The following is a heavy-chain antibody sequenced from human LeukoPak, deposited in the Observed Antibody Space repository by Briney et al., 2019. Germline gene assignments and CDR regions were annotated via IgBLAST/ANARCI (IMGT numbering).Heavy chain of an antibody. V-gene: IGHV3-21*01. D-gene: IGHD2-15*01. CDR1: GFTFSSYS. CDR2: ISSSSSYI. Sequence: PGGSLRLSCAASGFTFSSYSMNWVRQAPGKGLEWGSSISSSSSYIYYADSVEGRFTISRDNAKNSLYLQMNSLRAEDTAVYYCARDYTYSSGGTYYDRFDYWGQGTLVTVSS. J-gene: IGHJ4*02. CDR3: ARDYTYSSGGTYYDRFDY.